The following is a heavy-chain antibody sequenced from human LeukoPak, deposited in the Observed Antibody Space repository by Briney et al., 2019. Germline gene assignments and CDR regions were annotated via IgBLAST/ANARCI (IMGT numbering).Heavy chain of an antibody. CDR3: ARGGTRFGQLPLNWFDP. J-gene: IGHJ5*02. CDR1: GGSFSGYY. D-gene: IGHD2-2*01. Sequence: SETLSLTCAVYGGSFSGYYWSWIRQPPGKGLEWIGEINHSGSTNYNPSLKSRVTKSVDTSKNQFSLKLSSVTAADTAVYYCARGGTRFGQLPLNWFDPWGQGTLVTVSS. V-gene: IGHV4-34*01. CDR2: INHSGST.